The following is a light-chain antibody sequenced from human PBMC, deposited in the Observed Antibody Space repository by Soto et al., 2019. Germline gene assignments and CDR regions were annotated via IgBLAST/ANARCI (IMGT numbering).Light chain of an antibody. CDR3: QQCCTTPFT. CDR2: WAS. CDR1: QSVLYSSNNKNY. J-gene: IGKJ3*01. V-gene: IGKV4-1*01. Sequence: DIVMTQSPDSLAVSLGERATINCKSSQSVLYSSNNKNYLAWYQQKPGQPPKLLIYWASTRESGVPDRFSGSGSGTDFTLTISSLQAEDVAVYYCQQCCTTPFTFGPGTKVDI.